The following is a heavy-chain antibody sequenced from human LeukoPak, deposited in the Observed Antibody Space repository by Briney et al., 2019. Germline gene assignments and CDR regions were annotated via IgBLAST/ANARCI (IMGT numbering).Heavy chain of an antibody. CDR1: GGSISSYY. CDR3: ARHGTPGTNLNWFDP. Sequence: RSETLSLTCTVSGGSISSYYWSWIRQPPGKGLEWIGYIYYSGSTNYNPSLKSRVTISVDTSKSQFSLKLSSVTAADTAVYYCARHGTPGTNLNWFDPWGQGTLFTVSS. CDR2: IYYSGST. D-gene: IGHD1-1*01. J-gene: IGHJ5*02. V-gene: IGHV4-59*01.